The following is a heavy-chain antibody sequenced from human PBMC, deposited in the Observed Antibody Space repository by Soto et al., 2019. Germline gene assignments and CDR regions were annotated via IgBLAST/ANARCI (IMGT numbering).Heavy chain of an antibody. J-gene: IGHJ6*04. Sequence: QMQLVQSGAEVKRPGASVRVSCKSSGYTFTSFYIHWVRQAPGQGLEWMGIINPSGGITNFAQRFQGRVTMTRDMSTNTHYTELSSLKSYDTAVYYCARSPAFSSSWYGIPPDPSHGMDVWGEGTTVTVSP. CDR3: ARSPAFSSSWYGIPPDPSHGMDV. CDR1: GYTFTSFY. D-gene: IGHD6-13*01. CDR2: INPSGGIT. V-gene: IGHV1-46*01.